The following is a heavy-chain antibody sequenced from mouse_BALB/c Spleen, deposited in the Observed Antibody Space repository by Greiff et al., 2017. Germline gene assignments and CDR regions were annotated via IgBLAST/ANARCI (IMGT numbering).Heavy chain of an antibody. CDR2: IWAGGST. D-gene: IGHD3-2*01. J-gene: IGHJ3*01. CDR1: GFSLTSYG. V-gene: IGHV2-9*02. Sequence: QVQLQQSGPGLVAPSQSLSITCTVSGFSLTSYGVHWVRQPPGKGLEWLGVIWAGGSTNYNSALMSRLSISKDNSKSQVFLKMNSLQTDDTAMYYCARSPTARATGFAYWGQGTLVTVSA. CDR3: ARSPTARATGFAY.